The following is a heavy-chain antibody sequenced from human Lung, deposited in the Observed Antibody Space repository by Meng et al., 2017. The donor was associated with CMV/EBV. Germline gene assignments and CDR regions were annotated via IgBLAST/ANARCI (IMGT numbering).Heavy chain of an antibody. CDR3: ARVGQWLPIDY. CDR1: GGSISSSNW. V-gene: IGHV4-4*02. J-gene: IGHJ4*02. Sequence: VQLGGPGPRWVQPSGTLRLSCAVSGGSISSSNWWSWVRQPPGKGLEWIGEIYHSGSTNYNPSLKSRVTISVDKSKNQFSLNLSSVTAADTAVYYCARVGQWLPIDYWGQGTLVTVSS. CDR2: IYHSGST. D-gene: IGHD6-19*01.